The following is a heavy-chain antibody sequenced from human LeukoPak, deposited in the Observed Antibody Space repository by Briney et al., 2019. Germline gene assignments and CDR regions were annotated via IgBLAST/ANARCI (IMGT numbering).Heavy chain of an antibody. V-gene: IGHV1-18*01. D-gene: IGHD6-13*01. Sequence: GASVKVSCKASGYTFTSYGISWVRQAPGQGLEWMGWISAYNDNTNYAQKLQGRVTMTTDTSTSTAYMELRSLRSDDTAVYYCARGDEQQLAYYFDYWGQGTLVTVSS. CDR2: ISAYNDNT. CDR3: ARGDEQQLAYYFDY. J-gene: IGHJ4*02. CDR1: GYTFTSYG.